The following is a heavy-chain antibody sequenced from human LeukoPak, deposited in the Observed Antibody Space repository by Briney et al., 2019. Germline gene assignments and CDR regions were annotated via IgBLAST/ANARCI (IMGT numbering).Heavy chain of an antibody. CDR2: VFYSGST. J-gene: IGHJ4*02. V-gene: IGHV4-59*01. CDR1: GGSISSYY. D-gene: IGHD5-18*01. Sequence: SETLSLTCTVSGGSISSYYRSWIRQPPGKGLEWIGYVFYSGSTNYNPSLKSLVTISVDTSKTQFTLKLSSVTPADTAVYYCARDGGRFSFGFGYWGQGTLVTVSS. CDR3: ARDGGRFSFGFGY.